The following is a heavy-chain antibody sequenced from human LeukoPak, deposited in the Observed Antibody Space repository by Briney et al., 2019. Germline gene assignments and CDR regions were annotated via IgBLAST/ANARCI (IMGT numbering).Heavy chain of an antibody. Sequence: GKSLRLSCAASGFTFSNYAMHWVRQAPGKGLEWVAGISYAGSNKYYTDSVKGRFTVSRDDSKHTLYLQMNSLRAEDTAMYCCARDWAYYFDYWGQGTLVTVSS. D-gene: IGHD3-16*01. J-gene: IGHJ4*02. CDR2: ISYAGSNK. CDR1: GFTFSNYA. CDR3: ARDWAYYFDY. V-gene: IGHV3-30-3*01.